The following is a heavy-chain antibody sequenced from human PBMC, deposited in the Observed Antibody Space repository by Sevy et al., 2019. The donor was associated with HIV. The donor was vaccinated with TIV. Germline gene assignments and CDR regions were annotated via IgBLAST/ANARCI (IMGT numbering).Heavy chain of an antibody. CDR1: GFTFSSYG. V-gene: IGHV3-33*01. J-gene: IGHJ6*02. D-gene: IGHD3-3*01. CDR2: IWYDGSNK. CDR3: AREYYDFWSGYHYYYYYGMDV. Sequence: GESLKISCAASGFTFSSYGMHWVRQAPGKGLEWVAVIWYDGSNKYYADSVKGRFTISRDNSKNTRYLQMNSLRAEDTAVYYCAREYYDFWSGYHYYYYYGMDVWGQGTTVTVSS.